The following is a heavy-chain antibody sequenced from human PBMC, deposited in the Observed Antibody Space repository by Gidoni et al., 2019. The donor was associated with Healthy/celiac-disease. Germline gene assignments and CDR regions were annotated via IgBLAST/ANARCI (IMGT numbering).Heavy chain of an antibody. Sequence: EVTLVESGGGLVKPVGSLRLSCAASGFTVSHAWMSWVRQAPGKGLEWVGRIKSKTDGGTTDYAAPVKGRCTISRDDSKNTRYLKMNSLKTEDTAVYYCTTDGYGDSSPNDYWGQGTLVTVSS. J-gene: IGHJ4*02. CDR2: IKSKTDGGTT. CDR3: TTDGYGDSSPNDY. D-gene: IGHD4-17*01. CDR1: GFTVSHAW. V-gene: IGHV3-15*01.